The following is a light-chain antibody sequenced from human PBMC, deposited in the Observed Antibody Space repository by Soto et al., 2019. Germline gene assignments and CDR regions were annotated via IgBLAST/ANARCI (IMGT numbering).Light chain of an antibody. CDR3: QQRSNWPPSIT. CDR1: QSISTN. J-gene: IGKJ5*01. Sequence: EIVLTQSPGTLSLSPGEIATLSFSASQSISTNLAWYQQRPGQAPRLLISDASNRATGIPARFSGSGSGTDFTLTISSLEPEDFAVYYCQQRSNWPPSITFGQGTRLEIK. CDR2: DAS. V-gene: IGKV3-11*01.